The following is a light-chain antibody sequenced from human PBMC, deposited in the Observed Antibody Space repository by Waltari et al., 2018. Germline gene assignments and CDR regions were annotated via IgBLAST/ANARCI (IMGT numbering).Light chain of an antibody. V-gene: IGLV1-44*01. CDR2: RND. J-gene: IGLJ3*02. CDR1: SSNIGDNV. CDR3: ATWDDRMNGHWV. Sequence: QSVLTQSPSASGTPGQRVTISCSGSSSNIGDNVVNWYQQLPGKAPKLRIYRNDPRPSGVPDRFSASKSGTSASLAISGLQSEDEADYYCATWDDRMNGHWVFGGGTKVTVL.